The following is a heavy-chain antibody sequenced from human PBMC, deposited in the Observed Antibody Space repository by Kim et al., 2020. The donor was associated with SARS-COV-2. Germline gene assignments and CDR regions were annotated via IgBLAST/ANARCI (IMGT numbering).Heavy chain of an antibody. CDR2: INHSGST. Sequence: SETLSLTCAVYGGSFSGYYWSWIRQPPGKGLEWIGEINHSGSTNYNPSLKSRVTISVDTSKNQFSLKLSSVTAADTAVYYCARRVTMIVARRYFDLWGRG. V-gene: IGHV4-34*01. D-gene: IGHD3-22*01. CDR3: ARRVTMIVARRYFDL. CDR1: GGSFSGYY. J-gene: IGHJ2*01.